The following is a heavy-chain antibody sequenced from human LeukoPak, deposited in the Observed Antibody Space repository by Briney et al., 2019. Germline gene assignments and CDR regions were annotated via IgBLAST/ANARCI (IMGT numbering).Heavy chain of an antibody. D-gene: IGHD2-2*01. CDR2: IYYSGST. Sequence: SQTLSLTCTVSGGSISSGGYYWSWIRQHPGKGLEWIGYIYYSGSTYYNPSLKSRVTISVDTSKNQFSLKLSSVTAADTAVYYCASGLSYCSSTSCYGFYIRAAAGGHDAFDIWGQGTMVTVSS. V-gene: IGHV4-31*03. CDR3: ASGLSYCSSTSCYGFYIRAAAGGHDAFDI. J-gene: IGHJ3*02. CDR1: GGSISSGGYY.